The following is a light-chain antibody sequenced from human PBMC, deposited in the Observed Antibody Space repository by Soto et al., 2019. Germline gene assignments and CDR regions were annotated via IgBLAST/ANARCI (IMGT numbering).Light chain of an antibody. CDR1: QSLSSS. J-gene: IGKJ1*01. V-gene: IGKV3-15*01. CDR2: DAS. Sequence: EILMTQSPATLSVSAGARATLTCRASQSLSSSLAWYQQKPGQAPKLLIYDASPRATGIPARFSGSGSGTVFTLTISSLRSEDFGVYYCQQYNKCPSTFGQGTKVEIK. CDR3: QQYNKCPST.